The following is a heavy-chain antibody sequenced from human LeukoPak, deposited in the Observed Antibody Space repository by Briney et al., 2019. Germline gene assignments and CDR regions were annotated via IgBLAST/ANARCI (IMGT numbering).Heavy chain of an antibody. CDR1: GFTFTSPA. V-gene: IGHV1-58*01. J-gene: IGHJ4*02. CDR2: IVVGSGNT. D-gene: IGHD5-12*01. CDR3: AADFSGYDYYDY. Sequence: VASVKVSCKASGFTFTSPAVQWVRQARGQRLEWIGWIVVGSGNTNYAQEFQERVTITRDMSTSTAYMELSSLRSEDTAVYYCAADFSGYDYYDYWGQGTLVTVSS.